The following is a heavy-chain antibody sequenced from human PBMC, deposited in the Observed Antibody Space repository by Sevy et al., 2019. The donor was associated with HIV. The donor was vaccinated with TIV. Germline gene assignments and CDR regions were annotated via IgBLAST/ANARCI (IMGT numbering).Heavy chain of an antibody. D-gene: IGHD4-4*01. J-gene: IGHJ3*01. Sequence: HSETLSLTCTVSGGSISSYYWSWIRQPPGKGLEWIGYFYYSGDTDYNSSLKNRVTISVDKSKNQLSLRLSSVTAADTAVYYCARERYDSNWYGLESGNDALDVWGQGTLVTVSS. CDR1: GGSISSYY. CDR3: ARERYDSNWYGLESGNDALDV. V-gene: IGHV4-59*01. CDR2: FYYSGDT.